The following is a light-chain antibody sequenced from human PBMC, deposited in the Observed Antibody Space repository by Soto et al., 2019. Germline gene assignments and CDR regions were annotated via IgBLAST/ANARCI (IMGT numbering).Light chain of an antibody. CDR3: QQYNTYPIT. Sequence: DIRMTQSPSTLSTSVGDSLTITCRASQNIDIWLSWYQQKPGKAPKLLIYGASNLRSGVPLKFSGQGSGTEFTLTINNLQPEDFATYYCQQYNTYPITFGQGTRLE. CDR1: QNIDIW. CDR2: GAS. J-gene: IGKJ5*01. V-gene: IGKV1-5*01.